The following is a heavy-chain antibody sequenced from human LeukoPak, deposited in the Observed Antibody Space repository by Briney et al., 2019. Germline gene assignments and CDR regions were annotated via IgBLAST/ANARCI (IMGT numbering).Heavy chain of an antibody. V-gene: IGHV3-30*18. CDR2: ISYDGSNK. CDR3: AKNHYDSSGPDY. J-gene: IGHJ4*02. Sequence: GGSLRLSCAASGFTFSNYAMHWVRQAPGKGLEWVAVISYDGSNKYYADSVKGRFTISRDNSKNTLYLQMNSLRAEDTAVYYCAKNHYDSSGPDYWGQGTPVTVSS. CDR1: GFTFSNYA. D-gene: IGHD3-22*01.